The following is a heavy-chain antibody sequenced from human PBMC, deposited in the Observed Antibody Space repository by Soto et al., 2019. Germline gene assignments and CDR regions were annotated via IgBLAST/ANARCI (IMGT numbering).Heavy chain of an antibody. Sequence: SETLSLTCAVSGGSISSSNWWSWVRQPPGKGLEWIGEIYHSGSTNYNPSLKSRVTISVDKSKNQFSLKLSSVTAADTAVYYCARDSRPYDGSGWFGYYYYLMHVCGQGTTVTVSS. CDR3: ARDSRPYDGSGWFGYYYYLMHV. CDR2: IYHSGST. CDR1: GGSISSSNW. V-gene: IGHV4-4*02. D-gene: IGHD6-19*01. J-gene: IGHJ6*02.